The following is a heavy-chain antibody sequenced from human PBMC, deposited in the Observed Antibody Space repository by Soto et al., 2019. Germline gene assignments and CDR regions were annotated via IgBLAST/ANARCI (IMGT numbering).Heavy chain of an antibody. CDR1: GGSINTFY. CDR3: AREGSYSAYNFAHGIQLWSFDF. Sequence: KTWETLSLTCTVSGGSINTFYWSWVRQPAGKGLEWIGRIFSSGSTSFNPSLESRVAMSVDTSKNHFSLNLCSVTAADMAVYYCAREGSYSAYNFAHGIQLWSFDFWGQGALVTVSS. J-gene: IGHJ4*02. D-gene: IGHD5-12*01. CDR2: IFSSGST. V-gene: IGHV4-4*07.